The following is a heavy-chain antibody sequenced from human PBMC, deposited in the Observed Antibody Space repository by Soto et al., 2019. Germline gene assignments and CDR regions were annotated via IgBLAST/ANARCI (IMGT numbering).Heavy chain of an antibody. CDR3: ARDAPGRGGSGSYDYYYYGMDV. V-gene: IGHV4-4*02. CDR1: GGSISSSNC. CDR2: IYHSGST. Sequence: SETLSLTCAVSGGSISSSNCWSWVRQPPGKELVEFGGIYHSGSTNYNPPLHSRLTISVDKSKNQFSLKLSSVTAADTAAYYYARDAPGRGGSGSYDYYYYGMDVWGQGTTVTVSS. D-gene: IGHD3-10*01. J-gene: IGHJ6*02.